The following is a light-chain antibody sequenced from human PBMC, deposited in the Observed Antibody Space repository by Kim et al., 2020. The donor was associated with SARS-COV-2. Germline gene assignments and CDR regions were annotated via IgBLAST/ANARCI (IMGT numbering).Light chain of an antibody. V-gene: IGKV1-27*01. CDR2: AAS. CDR1: QGISNY. CDR3: QQCKGAPWT. J-gene: IGKJ1*01. Sequence: AAVGDRVNTTCRASQGISNYLAWYQQKPGKVPKLLIYAASALRSGVPSRFSGSGSGTDFTLTITSLQPEDVAVYYCQQCKGAPWTFGHGTKVDIK.